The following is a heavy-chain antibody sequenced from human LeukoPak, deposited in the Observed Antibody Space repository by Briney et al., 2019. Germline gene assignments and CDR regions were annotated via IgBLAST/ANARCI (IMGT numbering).Heavy chain of an antibody. CDR1: GFTFSSYS. CDR3: ARDQEAVAANWFDP. V-gene: IGHV3-21*01. J-gene: IGHJ5*02. D-gene: IGHD6-19*01. CDR2: ISSSSYV. Sequence: TGGSLRLSCAASGFTFSSYSMNWVRQAPGKGLEWVSSISSSSYVYYADSVKGRFTTSRDNAKNSLYLQMNSLRAEDTAVYYCARDQEAVAANWFDPWGQGTLVTVSS.